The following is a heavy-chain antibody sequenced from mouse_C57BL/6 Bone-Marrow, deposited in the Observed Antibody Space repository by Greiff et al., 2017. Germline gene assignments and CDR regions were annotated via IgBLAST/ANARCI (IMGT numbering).Heavy chain of an antibody. CDR1: GYTFTSSW. CDR3: ARGVGWYFDY. J-gene: IGHJ2*01. V-gene: IGHV1-61*01. CDR2: IYPSDSET. D-gene: IGHD1-1*02. Sequence: QVQLQQPGAELVRPGSSVKLSCKASGYTFTSSWMDWVKQRPGQGLEWIGNIYPSDSETHYNQKFKDKATLTVDKSSSTAYMQLSSLTSEDSAVYYCARGVGWYFDYWGQGTTLTVSS.